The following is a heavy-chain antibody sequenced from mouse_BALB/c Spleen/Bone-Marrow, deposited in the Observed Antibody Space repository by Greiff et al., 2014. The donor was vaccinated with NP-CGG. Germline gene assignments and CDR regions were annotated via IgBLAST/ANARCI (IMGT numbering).Heavy chain of an antibody. V-gene: IGHV1S22*01. Sequence: LQQSGSELVRPGASVKLSCKASGYTFTRYWMHWVKQRPGQGLEWIGNIYPGTGSTNYDEKFKSKATLTVDTSSRTAYMQLSSLTSEDSAVYYCARWLLLDYWGQGTTLTVSS. CDR1: GYTFTRYW. J-gene: IGHJ2*01. D-gene: IGHD2-3*01. CDR3: ARWLLLDY. CDR2: IYPGTGST.